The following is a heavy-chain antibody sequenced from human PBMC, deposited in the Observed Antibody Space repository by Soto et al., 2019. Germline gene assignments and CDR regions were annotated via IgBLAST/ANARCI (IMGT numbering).Heavy chain of an antibody. V-gene: IGHV3-23*01. CDR3: AKDRDYFDY. CDR1: GFAFSDYA. J-gene: IGHJ4*02. Sequence: GGSLRLSCAASGFAFSDYAMNWVRQAPGKGLEWVSSIRGSAATPYYADAVKGRFTISRDNSRNMLFLQMNSLRAEDTAVYYCAKDRDYFDYWGQGTLVTVSS. CDR2: IRGSAATP.